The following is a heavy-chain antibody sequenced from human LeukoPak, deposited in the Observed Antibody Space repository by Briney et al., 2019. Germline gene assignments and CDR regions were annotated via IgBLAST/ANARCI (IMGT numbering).Heavy chain of an antibody. CDR2: INHSGST. J-gene: IGHJ4*02. Sequence: SETLSLTXAVYGGSFSGYYWSWIRQPPGKGLEWIGEINHSGSTNYNPSLKSRVTISVDTSKNQFSLKLSSVTAADTAVYYCARITTVTTSPHFDYWGQGTLVTVSS. D-gene: IGHD4-11*01. V-gene: IGHV4-34*01. CDR3: ARITTVTTSPHFDY. CDR1: GGSFSGYY.